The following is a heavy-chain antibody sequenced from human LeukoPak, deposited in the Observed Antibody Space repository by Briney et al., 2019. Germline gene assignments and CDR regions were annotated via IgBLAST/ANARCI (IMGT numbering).Heavy chain of an antibody. CDR3: AKDRLGAMMYFDF. V-gene: IGHV3-23*01. J-gene: IGHJ4*02. CDR1: GFTFSTYG. Sequence: PTGGSLRLSCAASGFTFSTYGMSWVRQAPGKGLEWVSGISGGNSRSTYYADSVKGRFTISRDNSKNTLYLQVNSLRVEDTAVYYCAKDRLGAMMYFDFWGQGTLVTVSS. CDR2: ISGGNSRST. D-gene: IGHD1-26*01.